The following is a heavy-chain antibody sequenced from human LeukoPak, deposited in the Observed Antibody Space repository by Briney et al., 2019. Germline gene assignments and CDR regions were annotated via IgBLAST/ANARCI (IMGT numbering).Heavy chain of an antibody. CDR2: IYSSGST. Sequence: SETLSLTCTVSGGSISPYYWSWIRQPAGKGLEWIGRIYSSGSTNYNPSLKSRVSISLDKAKNQVSLKLSSVTAADTAVYYCARENTYYYGSGGYYWYFDLWGRGTLVTVSS. J-gene: IGHJ2*01. V-gene: IGHV4-4*07. D-gene: IGHD3-22*01. CDR1: GGSISPYY. CDR3: ARENTYYYGSGGYYWYFDL.